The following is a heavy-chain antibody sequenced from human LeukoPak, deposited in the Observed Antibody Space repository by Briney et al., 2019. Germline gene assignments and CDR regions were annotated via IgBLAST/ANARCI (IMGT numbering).Heavy chain of an antibody. Sequence: SETLSLTCTLSGGPISTYYWSWIRPPPGKGLEWIGYIYHSGSTNYNPSLKSRVTISVDTSKNQFSLKLSSVTAADTAVYYCARGGGYASPIGYWGQGALVTVSS. CDR3: ARGGGYASPIGY. J-gene: IGHJ4*02. CDR1: GGPISTYY. V-gene: IGHV4-59*01. D-gene: IGHD5-12*01. CDR2: IYHSGST.